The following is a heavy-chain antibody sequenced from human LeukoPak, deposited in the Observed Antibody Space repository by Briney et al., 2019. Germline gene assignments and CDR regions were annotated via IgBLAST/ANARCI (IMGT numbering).Heavy chain of an antibody. V-gene: IGHV3-53*01. D-gene: IGHD1-26*01. J-gene: IGHJ5*02. CDR2: IYSGGST. CDR1: GFTVSSNY. Sequence: GGSLRLSCAASGFTVSSNYMSWVRQAPGKGLEWASVIYSGGSTYYADSVKGRFTISRDNSKNTLYLQMNSLRAEDTAVYYCAGESGSYPKFDPWGQGTLVTVSS. CDR3: AGESGSYPKFDP.